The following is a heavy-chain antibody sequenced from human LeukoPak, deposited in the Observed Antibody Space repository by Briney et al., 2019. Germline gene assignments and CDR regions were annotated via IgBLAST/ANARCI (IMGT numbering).Heavy chain of an antibody. CDR2: IYNSGST. CDR3: ARVVGTHFQH. Sequence: PSQTLSLTCTVSGGSISSGGNYWTWIRQYPGKGLEWIGYIYNSGSTYYNPSLKGRVTISVDTSKNQFSLKLRSVTAADTAVYYCARVVGTHFQHWGQGTLVTVSS. CDR1: GGSISSGGNY. D-gene: IGHD1-26*01. V-gene: IGHV4-31*03. J-gene: IGHJ1*01.